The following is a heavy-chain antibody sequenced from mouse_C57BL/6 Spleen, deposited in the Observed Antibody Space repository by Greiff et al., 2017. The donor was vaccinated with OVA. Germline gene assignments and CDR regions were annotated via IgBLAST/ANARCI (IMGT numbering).Heavy chain of an antibody. D-gene: IGHD4-1*01. J-gene: IGHJ4*01. V-gene: IGHV1-54*01. CDR1: GYAFTNYL. Sequence: QVQLKESGAELVRPGTSVKVSCKASGYAFTNYLIEWVKQRPGQGLEWIGVINPGSGGTNYNEKFKGKATLTADKSSSTAYMQLSSLTSEDSAVYFCARDWEGLYAMDYWGQGTSVTVSS. CDR2: INPGSGGT. CDR3: ARDWEGLYAMDY.